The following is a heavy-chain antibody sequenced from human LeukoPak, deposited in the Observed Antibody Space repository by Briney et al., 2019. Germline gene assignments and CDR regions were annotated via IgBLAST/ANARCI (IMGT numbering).Heavy chain of an antibody. J-gene: IGHJ6*03. Sequence: SETLSLTCTVSGGSINNYHWSWIRQPAGKGLEWIGYIYYSGSTNYNPSLKSRVTISVDTSKNQFSLKLSSVTAADTALYYCARVAHPGLYYYYMDVWGKGTTVTVSS. CDR2: IYYSGST. D-gene: IGHD3/OR15-3a*01. CDR1: GGSINNYH. V-gene: IGHV4-59*01. CDR3: ARVAHPGLYYYYMDV.